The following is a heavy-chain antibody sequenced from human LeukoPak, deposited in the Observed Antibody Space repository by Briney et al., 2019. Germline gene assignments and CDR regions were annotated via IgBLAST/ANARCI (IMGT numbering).Heavy chain of an antibody. Sequence: GGSLRLSCAASGFTFSDYYMSWIRQAPGKGLEWVSYISSSGSTIYYADSVKGRFTISRDNAKNSLYLQMNSLRAEDTAVYYCARDRAAAGEKNWFDPWGQGTLVTASS. D-gene: IGHD6-13*01. J-gene: IGHJ5*02. CDR3: ARDRAAAGEKNWFDP. CDR2: ISSSGSTI. CDR1: GFTFSDYY. V-gene: IGHV3-11*01.